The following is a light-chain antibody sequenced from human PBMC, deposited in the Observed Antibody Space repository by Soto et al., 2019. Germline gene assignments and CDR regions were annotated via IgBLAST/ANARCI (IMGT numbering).Light chain of an antibody. J-gene: IGLJ2*01. CDR2: DVN. CDR3: SSYTSSITII. Sequence: QSALTQPASVSGCPGQSISISCTGTDSDVGGYDYVSWYQHHPGKAPKLMIYDVNYRPSGVSSRFSGSKSGNTASLTISGLQAEDEADYYCSSYTSSITIIFGGGTKLTVL. V-gene: IGLV2-14*03. CDR1: DSDVGGYDY.